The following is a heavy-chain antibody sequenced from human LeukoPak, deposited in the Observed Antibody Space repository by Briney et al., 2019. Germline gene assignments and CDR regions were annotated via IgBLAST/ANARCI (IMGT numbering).Heavy chain of an antibody. Sequence: ASVKVSCKASGYTFTSYDINWVRQATEQGLEWMGWMNPNSGNTGYAQKFQGRVTMTRNTSISTAYMELSSLRSEDTAVYYCARGVHYYDSSGYTILFDYWGQGTLVTVSS. CDR1: GYTFTSYD. J-gene: IGHJ4*02. CDR3: ARGVHYYDSSGYTILFDY. V-gene: IGHV1-8*01. D-gene: IGHD3-22*01. CDR2: MNPNSGNT.